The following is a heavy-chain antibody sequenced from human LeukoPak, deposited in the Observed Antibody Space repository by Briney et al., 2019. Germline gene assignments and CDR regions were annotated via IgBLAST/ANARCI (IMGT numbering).Heavy chain of an antibody. Sequence: KASETLSLTCTVSGGSISSYYWSWIRQPPGKGLDWIGYIYYSGSTNYNPSLKSRVTISVDTSKNQFSLKLSSVTAADTAVYYCARVIRYYYDSSGYDAFDIWGQGTMVTVSS. V-gene: IGHV4-59*01. D-gene: IGHD3-22*01. CDR2: IYYSGST. CDR1: GGSISSYY. CDR3: ARVIRYYYDSSGYDAFDI. J-gene: IGHJ3*02.